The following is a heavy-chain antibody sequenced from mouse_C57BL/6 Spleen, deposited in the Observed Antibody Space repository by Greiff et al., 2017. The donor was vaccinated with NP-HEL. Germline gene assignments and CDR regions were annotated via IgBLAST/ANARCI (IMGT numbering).Heavy chain of an antibody. J-gene: IGHJ3*01. V-gene: IGHV1-26*01. CDR3: ARMGYGNYLAWFAY. Sequence: EVHLQQSGPELVKPGASVKISCKASGYTFTDYYMNWVKQSHGKSLEWIGDINPNNGGTSYNQKFKGKATLTVDKSSSTAYMELRSLTSEDSAVYYCARMGYGNYLAWFAYWGQGTLVTVSA. D-gene: IGHD2-1*01. CDR2: INPNNGGT. CDR1: GYTFTDYY.